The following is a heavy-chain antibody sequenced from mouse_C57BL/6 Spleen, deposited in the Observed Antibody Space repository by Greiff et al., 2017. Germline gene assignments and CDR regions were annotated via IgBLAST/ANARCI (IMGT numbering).Heavy chain of an antibody. CDR1: GFTFSSYT. J-gene: IGHJ4*01. CDR3: ARQIYYDYDVYAMDY. CDR2: ISGGGGNT. V-gene: IGHV5-9*01. D-gene: IGHD2-4*01. Sequence: EVQGVESGGGLVKPGGSLKLSCAASGFTFSSYTMSWVRQTPEKRLEWVATISGGGGNTYYPDSVKGRFTISRDNAKNTLYLQMSSLRSEDTALYYCARQIYYDYDVYAMDYWGQGTSVTVSS.